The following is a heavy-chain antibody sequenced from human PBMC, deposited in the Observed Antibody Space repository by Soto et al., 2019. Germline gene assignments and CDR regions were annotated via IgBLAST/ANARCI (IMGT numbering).Heavy chain of an antibody. Sequence: SGPTLGNPTQTLTLTCTFSGFSLSTSGMCVSWIRQPPGKALEWLALIDWDDDKYYSTSLKTRLTISKDTSKNQVVLTMTNMDPVDTATYYCARISATVSRRAFDIWGQGTMVTGSS. CDR1: GFSLSTSGMC. D-gene: IGHD4-17*01. V-gene: IGHV2-70*01. CDR3: ARISATVSRRAFDI. CDR2: IDWDDDK. J-gene: IGHJ3*02.